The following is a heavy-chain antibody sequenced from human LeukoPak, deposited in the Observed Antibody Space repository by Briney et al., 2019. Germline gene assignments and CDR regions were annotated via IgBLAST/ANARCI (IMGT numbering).Heavy chain of an antibody. CDR3: AREGIAARPGWFDP. D-gene: IGHD6-6*01. Sequence: ASVKVSCKASGYTFTGYYMHWVRQAPGQGLEWMGWISPNSGGTNYAQKFQGRVTMTRDTSISTAYMELSRLRSDDTAVYYCAREGIAARPGWFDPWGQGTLVTVSS. V-gene: IGHV1-2*02. CDR1: GYTFTGYY. CDR2: ISPNSGGT. J-gene: IGHJ5*02.